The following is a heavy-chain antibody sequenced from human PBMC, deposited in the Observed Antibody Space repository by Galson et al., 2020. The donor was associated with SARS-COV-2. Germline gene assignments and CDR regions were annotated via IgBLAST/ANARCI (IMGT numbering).Heavy chain of an antibody. J-gene: IGHJ2*01. V-gene: IGHV4-59*01. CDR3: ARAQPYDYIWGTYRPGYFDL. D-gene: IGHD3-16*02. CDR1: GASLSGGH. Sequence: SETLSLTCTVFGASLSGGHWASIRQPPGTGPEWIAYISDTGKATYRPAINSRPTISVDTSKNQVSLELTSVTAADTAVYSCARAQPYDYIWGTYRPGYFDLWGRGTLVTVSS. CDR2: ISDTGKA.